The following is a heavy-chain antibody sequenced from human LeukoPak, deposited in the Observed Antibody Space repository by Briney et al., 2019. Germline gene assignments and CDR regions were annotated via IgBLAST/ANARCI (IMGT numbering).Heavy chain of an antibody. V-gene: IGHV4-34*01. CDR3: ARANTIFGVVTISYYYYMDV. CDR1: GGSFSGYY. J-gene: IGHJ6*03. CDR2: INHSGST. Sequence: SETLSLTCAVYGGSFSGYYWRWIRQPPGKGLEWIGEINHSGSTNYNPSLKSRVTISVDTSKNQFSLKLSSVTAADTAVYYCARANTIFGVVTISYYYYMDVWGKGTTVTVSS. D-gene: IGHD3-3*01.